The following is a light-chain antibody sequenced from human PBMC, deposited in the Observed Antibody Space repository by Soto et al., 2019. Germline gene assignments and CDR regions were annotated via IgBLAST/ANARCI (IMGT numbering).Light chain of an antibody. CDR1: QSVSSN. CDR3: QQYNNWALT. J-gene: IGKJ4*01. V-gene: IGKV3-15*01. CDR2: GAF. Sequence: EIVMTQSPVTLSVSPGERATLSCRASQSVSSNLAWYQQKPGQAPSLLIYGAFTRATGIPARFSGTGSGTEFTLTISSLQSEDFAVYYCQQYNNWALTVXGGTKVDI.